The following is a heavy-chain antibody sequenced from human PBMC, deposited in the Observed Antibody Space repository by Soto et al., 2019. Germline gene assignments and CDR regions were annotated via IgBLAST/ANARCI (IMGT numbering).Heavy chain of an antibody. CDR2: ISGSGGST. CDR1: GFTFSSYA. V-gene: IGHV3-23*01. Sequence: GGSLRLSCAASGFTFSSYAMSWVRQAPGKGLEWVSGISGSGGSTYYADSVKDRFTISRDNSKNTLYLQMNSLRAEDTAVYYCAKDFLSSSYCGGDCFRRGHFDYWGQGTLVTVSS. CDR3: AKDFLSSSYCGGDCFRRGHFDY. J-gene: IGHJ4*02. D-gene: IGHD2-21*02.